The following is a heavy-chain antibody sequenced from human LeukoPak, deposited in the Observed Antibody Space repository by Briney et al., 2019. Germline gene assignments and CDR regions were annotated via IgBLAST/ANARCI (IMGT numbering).Heavy chain of an antibody. J-gene: IGHJ4*02. CDR1: GFSFSNHY. CDR2: INEDGSNK. V-gene: IGHV3-7*01. D-gene: IGHD6-19*01. Sequence: GGSLRLSCTASGFSFSNHYMRWIRQAPGKGLEWVANINEDGSNKWRLGSVKGRFTVSRDNARNSLYLQMNSLRVEDTAVYYCTRVIVAVPGYFDYFDFWGQGVLVTVSS. CDR3: TRVIVAVPGYFDYFDF.